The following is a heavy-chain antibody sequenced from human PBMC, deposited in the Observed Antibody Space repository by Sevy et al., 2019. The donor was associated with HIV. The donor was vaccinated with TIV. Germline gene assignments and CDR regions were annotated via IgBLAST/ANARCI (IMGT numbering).Heavy chain of an antibody. D-gene: IGHD4-4*01. CDR2: INTRGTT. Sequence: GGSLRLSCAASGFIVSSYYMGWVRQAPGKGLEWVSLINTRGTTFNADSGKGSFTISRDNSKNTLDLQMNGRRAEDTAMYYCAREATRLTVWGQGTLVTVSS. CDR3: AREATRLTV. V-gene: IGHV3-66*01. J-gene: IGHJ4*02. CDR1: GFIVSSYY.